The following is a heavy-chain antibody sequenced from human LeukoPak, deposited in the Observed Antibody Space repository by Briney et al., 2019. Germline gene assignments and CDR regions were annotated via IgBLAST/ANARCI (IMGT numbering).Heavy chain of an antibody. V-gene: IGHV1-69*13. CDR3: ARNYDILTGYLDY. CDR1: GYTFTDYY. Sequence: GASVTVSCKASGYTFTDYYMHWVRQAPGQGLEWMGGIIPIFGTANYAQKFQGRVTITADESTSTAYMELSSLRSEDTAVYYCARNYDILTGYLDYWGQGTLVTVSS. D-gene: IGHD3-9*01. CDR2: IIPIFGTA. J-gene: IGHJ4*02.